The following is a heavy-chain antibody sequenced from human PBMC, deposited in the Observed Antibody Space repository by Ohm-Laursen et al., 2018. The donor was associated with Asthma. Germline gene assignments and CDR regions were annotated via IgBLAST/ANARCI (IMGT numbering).Heavy chain of an antibody. J-gene: IGHJ2*01. V-gene: IGHV3-30-3*01. CDR3: ARDEAYCGGDCYSGYFDL. D-gene: IGHD2-21*02. CDR2: ISYDGSNK. CDR1: GFTFSSYA. Sequence: SLRLSCAASGFTFSSYAMHWVRQAPGKGLEWVAVISYDGSNKYYADSVKGRFTISRDNSKNTLYLQMNSLRAEDTAVYYCARDEAYCGGDCYSGYFDLWGRGTLVTVSS.